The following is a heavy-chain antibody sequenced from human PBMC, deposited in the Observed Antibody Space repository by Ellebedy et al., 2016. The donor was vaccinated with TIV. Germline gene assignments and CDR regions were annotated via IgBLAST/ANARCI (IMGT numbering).Heavy chain of an antibody. V-gene: IGHV1-18*01. CDR1: GYTFDNYG. CDR3: ARDDRRTTTVSRY. D-gene: IGHD4-17*01. J-gene: IGHJ4*02. Sequence: AASVKVSCKATGYTFDNYGISWVRQAPGQGLEWMGWISAYNGNTNYAQKLQGRVTMTTDTSTSTAYMYLRSLRSDDTAVYYCARDDRRTTTVSRYWGQGTLVTVSS. CDR2: ISAYNGNT.